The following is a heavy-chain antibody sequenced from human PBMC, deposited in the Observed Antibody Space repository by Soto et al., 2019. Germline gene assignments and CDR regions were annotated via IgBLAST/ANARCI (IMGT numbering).Heavy chain of an antibody. CDR1: GFIFSNFA. J-gene: IGHJ4*02. V-gene: IGHV3-23*01. CDR3: ANHRGYLVTQYFFDY. Sequence: EVQLWESGGGLAQPGGSLRLSCVASGFIFSNFAMSWVRQAPGKGLDWVSSVSNSGRNTYYADSVQGRFTISRDNSKNTLYLELNSLRAEDTAIHYCANHRGYLVTQYFFDYWGQGTLVTVSS. D-gene: IGHD3-22*01. CDR2: VSNSGRNT.